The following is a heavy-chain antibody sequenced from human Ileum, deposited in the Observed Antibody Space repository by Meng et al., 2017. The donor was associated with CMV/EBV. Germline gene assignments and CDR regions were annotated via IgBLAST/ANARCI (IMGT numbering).Heavy chain of an antibody. Sequence: HVQFQRWGAGLLKPSGTLSLTVGVNGGSLSSFSWTWIRQPPGKGPEWIGDINHRGTTNYSPSLKSRVTISIDTSKKQFSLRLSSLTAADTAVYYCTRGRVGDWGFDFWGQGTLVTVSS. CDR2: INHRGTT. CDR1: GGSLSSFS. V-gene: IGHV4-34*02. D-gene: IGHD1-26*01. J-gene: IGHJ4*02. CDR3: TRGRVGDWGFDF.